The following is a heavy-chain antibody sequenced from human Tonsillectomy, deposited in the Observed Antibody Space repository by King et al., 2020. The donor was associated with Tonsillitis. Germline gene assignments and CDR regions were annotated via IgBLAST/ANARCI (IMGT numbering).Heavy chain of an antibody. CDR2: IKNKANSYTT. V-gene: IGHV3-72*01. CDR1: GYIFSDHD. Sequence: VQLVESGGGLVQPGGSLRLSCAASGYIFSDHDMDWVRQAPGKGLEWVGFIKNKANSYTTEYAASVKGRFTISRDDSSLYLEMNSLKIEDTAVYYCARAAYAHGLDVWGQGTTVTVSS. J-gene: IGHJ6*02. CDR3: ARAAYAHGLDV. D-gene: IGHD4-17*01.